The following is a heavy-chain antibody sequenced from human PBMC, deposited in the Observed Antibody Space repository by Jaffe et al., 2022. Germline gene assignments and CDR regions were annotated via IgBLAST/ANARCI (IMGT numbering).Heavy chain of an antibody. CDR2: INPSGGST. D-gene: IGHD5-18*01. Sequence: QVQLVQSGAEVKKPGASVKVSCKASGYTFTSYYMHWVRQAPGQGLEWMGIINPSGGSTSYAQKFQGRVTMTRDTSTSTVYMELSSLRSEDTAVYYCARGGDVDTAMVMYSVDYWGQGTLVTVSS. V-gene: IGHV1-46*01. CDR3: ARGGDVDTAMVMYSVDY. J-gene: IGHJ4*02. CDR1: GYTFTSYY.